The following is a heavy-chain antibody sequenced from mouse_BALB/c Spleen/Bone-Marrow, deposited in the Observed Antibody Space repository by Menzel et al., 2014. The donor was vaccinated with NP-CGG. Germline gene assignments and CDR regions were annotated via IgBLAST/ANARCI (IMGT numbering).Heavy chain of an antibody. D-gene: IGHD2-3*01. CDR2: IDPANGNT. Sequence: VQLQQSGAELVKPGASVKLSCTASGFNIKDTYMHWVKQRPEQGLEWIGRIDPANGNTKYDPKFQGKATITAYTSSNTAYLQLSSLTSEDTAVYYCARRGDGYYAWFAYWGQGTLVTVSA. J-gene: IGHJ3*01. CDR1: GFNIKDTY. CDR3: ARRGDGYYAWFAY. V-gene: IGHV14-3*02.